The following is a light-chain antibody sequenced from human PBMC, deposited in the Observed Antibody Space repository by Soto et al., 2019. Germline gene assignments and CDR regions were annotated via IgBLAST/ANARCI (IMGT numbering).Light chain of an antibody. V-gene: IGLV2-8*01. J-gene: IGLJ1*01. CDR2: EVV. CDR3: KSYAGSNTYV. Sequence: QSLRTQPPSASVSPGQSVTISCTGTKNDIGVYDFVSWYQHHPGKAPRLIIYEVVQRPSGVPDRFSGSKSGNTASLTVSGLQAADEADYFCKSYAGSNTYVFGSGTKVTVL. CDR1: KNDIGVYDF.